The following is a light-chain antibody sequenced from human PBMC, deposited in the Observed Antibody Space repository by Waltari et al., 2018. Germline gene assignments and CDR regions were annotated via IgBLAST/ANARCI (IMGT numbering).Light chain of an antibody. V-gene: IGLV2-8*01. CDR1: RSDVGGYNY. CDR2: EVT. Sequence: QSALPQPPSASGSPGQSVTISCTGTRSDVGGYNYVPWYQQYPGKAPKLMIFEVTKRPSGVPDRFSGSKSGNTASLTVSGLQAEDEADYYCSSYAGSNLWVFGGGTKLTVL. CDR3: SSYAGSNLWV. J-gene: IGLJ3*02.